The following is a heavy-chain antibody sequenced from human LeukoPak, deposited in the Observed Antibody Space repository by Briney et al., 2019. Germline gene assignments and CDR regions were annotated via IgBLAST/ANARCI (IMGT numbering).Heavy chain of an antibody. Sequence: GGSLRLSCAASGFTFSSSPMSWLRQAPGKGLEWVSAISGSGGGTYYADSVKGRFTISRDNAKNSLYLQMNSLRDEDTALYYCARVPYSTGAFDYWGQGTLVTVSS. V-gene: IGHV3-23*01. D-gene: IGHD6-19*01. CDR2: ISGSGGGT. CDR3: ARVPYSTGAFDY. J-gene: IGHJ4*02. CDR1: GFTFSSSP.